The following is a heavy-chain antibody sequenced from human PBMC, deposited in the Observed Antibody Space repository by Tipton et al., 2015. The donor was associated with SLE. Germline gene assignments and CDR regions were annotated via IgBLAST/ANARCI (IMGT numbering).Heavy chain of an antibody. CDR2: IYISGST. CDR1: GGSISSGSYY. J-gene: IGHJ4*02. D-gene: IGHD3-16*01. V-gene: IGHV4-61*02. Sequence: TLSLTCTVSGGSISSGSYYWSWIRQPAGKGLEWIGRIYISGSTSFNPSLKSRVTMSVDTSKNQFSLKLRSVTTADTAVYYCARGGDSSLPFDYWGQGTLVAVSS. CDR3: ARGGDSSLPFDY.